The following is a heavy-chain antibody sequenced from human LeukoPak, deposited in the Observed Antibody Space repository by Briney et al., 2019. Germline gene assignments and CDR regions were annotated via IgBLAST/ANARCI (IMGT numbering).Heavy chain of an antibody. V-gene: IGHV3-21*04. Sequence: GGSLRLSCAASGFTFSSYSMNWVRQAPGKGLEWVSSISSSSSYIYYADSVKGRLTISRDNSKNTLDLQMNSLRAEDTAVYYCVSHCSSTSCAHWFDPWGQGTLVTVSS. D-gene: IGHD2-2*01. CDR2: ISSSSSYI. CDR3: VSHCSSTSCAHWFDP. J-gene: IGHJ5*02. CDR1: GFTFSSYS.